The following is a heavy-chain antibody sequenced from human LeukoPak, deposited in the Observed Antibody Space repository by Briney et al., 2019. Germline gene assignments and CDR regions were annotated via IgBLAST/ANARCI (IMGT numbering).Heavy chain of an antibody. CDR3: ARSIWYSSGWYGGFDP. J-gene: IGHJ5*02. V-gene: IGHV4-59*08. CDR2: IYYSGST. Sequence: SETLSLTCTVSGGSISSYYWSWIRQPPGKGLEWIGYIYYSGSTNYNPSLKSRVTISVDTSKNQFSLKLSSVTAADTAVYYCARSIWYSSGWYGGFDPWGQGTLVTVSS. CDR1: GGSISSYY. D-gene: IGHD6-19*01.